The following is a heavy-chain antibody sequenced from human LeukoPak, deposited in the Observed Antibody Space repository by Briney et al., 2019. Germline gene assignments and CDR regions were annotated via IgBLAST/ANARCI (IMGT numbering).Heavy chain of an antibody. V-gene: IGHV3-53*01. CDR1: GFTVSSNY. CDR2: IYSGGST. J-gene: IGHJ5*02. CDR3: ARSDWFDP. Sequence: GGSLRLSCAASGFTVSSNYMSWVRQAPGKGLEWVSVIYSGGSTYYADSVKGRFTISRDNAKNTLCLQMNSLRAEDTAVYYCARSDWFDPWGQGTLVTVSS.